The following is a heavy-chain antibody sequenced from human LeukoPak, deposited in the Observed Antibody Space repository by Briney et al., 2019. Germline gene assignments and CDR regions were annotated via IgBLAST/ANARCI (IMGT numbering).Heavy chain of an antibody. V-gene: IGHV3-73*01. CDR1: GFTFSDSA. CDR3: TKELTYYYSLDV. D-gene: IGHD1-26*01. CDR2: VRSRRNSYAT. J-gene: IGHJ6*01. Sequence: GGSLRLSCADSGFTFSDSAVHWVRQASGKGLEWVGRVRSRRNSYATAYAASVAGRFSISRDDSKRMAFLQMNSLKTEDTAIYYCTKELTYYYSLDVWGQGTTVTVSS.